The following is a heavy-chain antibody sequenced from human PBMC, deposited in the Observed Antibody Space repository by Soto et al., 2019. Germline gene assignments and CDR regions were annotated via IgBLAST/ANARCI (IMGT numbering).Heavy chain of an antibody. D-gene: IGHD6-19*01. CDR2: IKQDGREK. J-gene: IGHJ6*02. Sequence: EVQLVESGGGLVQPGGSLRLSCAASGFTFSSSWMSWVRQAPGKGLEWVANIKQDGREKYYVDSVKARFTISRDNARNSLYLQMNSLRAEDTAVSYWARAPSVVAVAGTFRYYYYYGMDDWGQGTTVTVSS. CDR3: ARAPSVVAVAGTFRYYYYYGMDD. CDR1: GFTFSSSW. V-gene: IGHV3-7*01.